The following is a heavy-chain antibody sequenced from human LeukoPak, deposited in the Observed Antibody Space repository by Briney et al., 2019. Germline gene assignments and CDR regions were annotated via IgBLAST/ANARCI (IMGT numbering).Heavy chain of an antibody. CDR2: IKQDGSEK. CDR3: ASLSFLGYFDL. D-gene: IGHD2/OR15-2a*01. Sequence: PGGSLRLSCAASGFTFSSYAMTCVRQAPGKGLEWVANIKQDGSEKYYVDSVKGRFTISRDNAKNSLYLQMNSLRAEDTAVYYCASLSFLGYFDLWGRGTLVTVSS. J-gene: IGHJ2*01. CDR1: GFTFSSYA. V-gene: IGHV3-7*01.